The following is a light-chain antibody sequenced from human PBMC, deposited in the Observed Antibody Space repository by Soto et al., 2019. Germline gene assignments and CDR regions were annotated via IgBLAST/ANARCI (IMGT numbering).Light chain of an antibody. Sequence: EIVWTQSPGTLSLSPGERATLSCRASQSVSSSYLAWYQQKPGQAPRLLIYGASSRAPGMPDRFSGSGSGTDFTLTISRLEPEDFAVYYCQQYGSSPTYTFGQGTKLEI. J-gene: IGKJ2*01. CDR3: QQYGSSPTYT. V-gene: IGKV3-20*01. CDR1: QSVSSSY. CDR2: GAS.